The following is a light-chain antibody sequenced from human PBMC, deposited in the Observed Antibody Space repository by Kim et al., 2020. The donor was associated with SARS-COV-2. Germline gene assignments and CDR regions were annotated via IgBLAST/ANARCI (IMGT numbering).Light chain of an antibody. V-gene: IGKV3-15*01. CDR3: QQYNNRPLT. CDR2: GAT. CDR1: QSVGSN. J-gene: IGKJ4*01. Sequence: EIVMTQSPATLSVSPGERATLSCRASQSVGSNLAWYQQKPGQAPRLLIYGATTRATGIPARFGGSGSGTEFILTISSLQSEDFALYYCQQYNNRPLTFAGGTKVEIK.